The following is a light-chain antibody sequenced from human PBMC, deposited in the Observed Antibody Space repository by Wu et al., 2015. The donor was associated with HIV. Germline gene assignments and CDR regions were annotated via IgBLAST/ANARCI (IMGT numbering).Light chain of an antibody. CDR1: QNVDTN. J-gene: IGKJ5*01. V-gene: IGKV3-15*01. CDR3: QQYNSWIT. Sequence: DIVLTQSPGSLSLSPGERATLSCRASQNVDTNLVWYQHKPGQAPRLLIYGASTRAAGIAARFSGSGSGTEFTLTITNVQSEDLAVYYCQQYNSWITFGQGTRLDIK. CDR2: GAS.